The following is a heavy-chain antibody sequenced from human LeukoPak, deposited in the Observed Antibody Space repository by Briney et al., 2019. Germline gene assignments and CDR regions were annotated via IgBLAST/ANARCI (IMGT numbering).Heavy chain of an antibody. CDR3: ARREYNYGYFDY. D-gene: IGHD5-18*01. V-gene: IGHV4-39*01. Sequence: SETLSLTCTVSGGSISSNDYYWGWIRQPPGKGLEWIGSVYYSGGTYYNPSLKSRVTMSVDTSKNQFSLKLHSLTAADTAMHYCARREYNYGYFDYWGQGTLVTVSP. J-gene: IGHJ4*02. CDR2: VYYSGGT. CDR1: GGSISSNDYY.